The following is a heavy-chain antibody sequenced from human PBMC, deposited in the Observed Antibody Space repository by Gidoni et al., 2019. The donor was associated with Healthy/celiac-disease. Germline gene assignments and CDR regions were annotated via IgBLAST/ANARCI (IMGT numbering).Heavy chain of an antibody. V-gene: IGHV3-30*18. CDR1: GFTFSSYG. Sequence: QVQLVESGGGVVQPGRSLRLSCAASGFTFSSYGMHWVRQAPGKGLEWVAVISYDGSNKYYADSVKGRFTISRDNSKNTLYLQMNSLRAEDTAVYYCAKDQASYDSSGYNDYWGQGTLVTVSS. CDR3: AKDQASYDSSGYNDY. D-gene: IGHD3-22*01. CDR2: ISYDGSNK. J-gene: IGHJ4*02.